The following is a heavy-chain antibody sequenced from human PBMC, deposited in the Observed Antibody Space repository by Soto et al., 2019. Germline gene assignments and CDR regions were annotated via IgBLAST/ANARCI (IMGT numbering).Heavy chain of an antibody. J-gene: IGHJ6*02. CDR1: GFTFSTYW. Sequence: GGSLRLSCAASGFTFSTYWMSWVRQAPGKGLEWVGRIKSKTDGGTTDYAAPVKGRFTISRDDSKNTLYLQMNSLKTEDTAVYYCTTRGMASVYYYGMDVWGQGTTVTVSS. V-gene: IGHV3-15*01. CDR2: IKSKTDGGTT. D-gene: IGHD3-10*01. CDR3: TTRGMASVYYYGMDV.